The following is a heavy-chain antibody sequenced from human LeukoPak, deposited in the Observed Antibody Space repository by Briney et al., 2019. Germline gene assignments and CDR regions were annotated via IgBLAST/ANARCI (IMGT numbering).Heavy chain of an antibody. CDR2: FDPEDGET. CDR3: ATDPLLWFGESNYELDY. J-gene: IGHJ4*02. CDR1: GFTFSSYA. V-gene: IGHV1-24*01. Sequence: GGSLRLSCAASGFTFSSYAMHWVRQAPGKRLEWMGGFDPEDGETIYAQKFQGRVTMTEDTSTDTAYMELSSLRSEDTAVYYCATDPLLWFGESNYELDYWGQGTLVTVSS. D-gene: IGHD3-10*01.